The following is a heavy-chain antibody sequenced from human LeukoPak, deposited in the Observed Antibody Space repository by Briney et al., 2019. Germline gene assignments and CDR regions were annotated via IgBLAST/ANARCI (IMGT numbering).Heavy chain of an antibody. CDR2: ISGSGDST. CDR1: GFTFSSHA. CDR3: AKLILGARSLFDF. Sequence: HPGGSLRLSCVASGFTFSSHAMSWVRQAPGKGLEWVSTISGSGDSTFYADSVKGRFTISRDNSKNTLYLQMSSLRADDTAMYYCAKLILGARSLFDFRGQGILVTVSS. D-gene: IGHD1-26*01. V-gene: IGHV3-23*01. J-gene: IGHJ4*02.